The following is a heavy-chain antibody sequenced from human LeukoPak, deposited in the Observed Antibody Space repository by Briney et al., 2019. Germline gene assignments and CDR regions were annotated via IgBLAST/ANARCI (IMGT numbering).Heavy chain of an antibody. J-gene: IGHJ4*02. Sequence: GGSLRLSCAASGFTVSGAYVSWVRQAPGKGLEWVSSIYGGDNREYSDSVKGRFTISRDDSKNTVSLQMSSLRVEDTAVYYCARGPTVSSTWDYWGQGTLVTVSP. CDR2: IYGGDNR. V-gene: IGHV3-53*01. CDR1: GFTVSGAY. D-gene: IGHD2-2*01. CDR3: ARGPTVSSTWDY.